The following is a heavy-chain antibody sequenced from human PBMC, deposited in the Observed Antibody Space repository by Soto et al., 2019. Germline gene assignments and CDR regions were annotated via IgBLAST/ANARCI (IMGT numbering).Heavy chain of an antibody. CDR3: ARDRPSHGTAPYYYCMDV. CDR2: IYNRGST. Sequence: QVQLQESGPGLVKPSETLSLTCTVSGGSISSYYWSWIRQAPGTGLEWVGYIYNRGSTNYNHSLKSRVTISVDTSKNQFSLKLKSVTAAYTAVDYCARDRPSHGTAPYYYCMDVWGQGTTVTVSS. CDR1: GGSISSYY. J-gene: IGHJ6*02. V-gene: IGHV4-59*01.